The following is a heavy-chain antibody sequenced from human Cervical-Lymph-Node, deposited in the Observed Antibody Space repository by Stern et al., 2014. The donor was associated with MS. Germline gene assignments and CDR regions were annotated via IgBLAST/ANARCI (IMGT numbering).Heavy chain of an antibody. D-gene: IGHD1-1*01. J-gene: IGHJ6*02. Sequence: QITLKESGPALVKPTQTLTLTCTFSGFSLSTSGMCVSWIRQPPGKALEWLALIDWDDDKSYSTSLKTRLTISKDTSKNQVVLTVTNMGPVDTATYYCARIRGQPRGYYGMDVWGQGTTVTVSS. CDR3: ARIRGQPRGYYGMDV. V-gene: IGHV2-70*01. CDR1: GFSLSTSGMC. CDR2: IDWDDDK.